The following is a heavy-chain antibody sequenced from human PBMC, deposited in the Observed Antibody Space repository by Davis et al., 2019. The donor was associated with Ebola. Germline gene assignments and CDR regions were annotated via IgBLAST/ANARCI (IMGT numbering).Heavy chain of an antibody. Sequence: GESLKISCAASGFTFSNAWMNWVRQAPGQGLKWVGRIKRKTDGGTTDYAAPVKGRLTLSRGESKSTLSLEMNSRKTGDTPVYYCTTLMGGYWGQGTLVTVSS. V-gene: IGHV3-15*07. D-gene: IGHD3-16*01. CDR2: IKRKTDGGTT. J-gene: IGHJ4*02. CDR3: TTLMGGY. CDR1: GFTFSNAW.